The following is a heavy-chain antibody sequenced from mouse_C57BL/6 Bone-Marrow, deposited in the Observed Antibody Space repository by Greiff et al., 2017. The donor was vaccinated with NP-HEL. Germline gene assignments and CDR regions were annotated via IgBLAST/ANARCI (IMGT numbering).Heavy chain of an antibody. J-gene: IGHJ4*01. Sequence: VQLQQSGPELVKPGASVKISYKASGYTFTDYYMNWVKQSHGKSLEWIGDINPNNGGTSYNQKFKGKATLTVDKSSSTAYMELRSLTSEDSAVYYCARGYDYYAMDYWGQGTSVTVSS. CDR3: ARGYDYYAMDY. CDR1: GYTFTDYY. CDR2: INPNNGGT. V-gene: IGHV1-26*01.